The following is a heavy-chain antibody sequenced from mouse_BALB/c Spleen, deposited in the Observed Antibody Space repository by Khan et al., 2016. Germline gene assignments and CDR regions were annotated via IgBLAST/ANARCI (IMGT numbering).Heavy chain of an antibody. CDR3: TRRDCWGFAY. Sequence: QLEESGGGLVQPGGSMKLSCVASGFTFSNYWMNWVRQSPEKGLEWVAEIRLKSNNYATHYAESVKGRFTISRDDSKSSVYLQMNNLRAEDTGIYYCTRRDCWGFAYWGQGTLVTVSA. J-gene: IGHJ3*01. CDR2: IRLKSNNYAT. CDR1: GFTFSNYW. V-gene: IGHV6-6*02.